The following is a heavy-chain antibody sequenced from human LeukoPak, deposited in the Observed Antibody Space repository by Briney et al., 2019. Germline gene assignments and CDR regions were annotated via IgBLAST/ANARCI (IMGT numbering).Heavy chain of an antibody. V-gene: IGHV4-39*01. D-gene: IGHD5/OR15-5a*01. J-gene: IGHJ4*02. Sequence: PSETLSLTCTDSGGSISSVNYHWACLSQPPGKGPEWIGRMYSGRTYSNPTLKSRVTISVYTAKNQFSLKVTTVTAADTAVYHCARHPTRRDVYDHLDYWGQGTLVTVSS. CDR1: GGSISSVNYH. CDR2: MYSGRT. CDR3: ARHPTRRDVYDHLDY.